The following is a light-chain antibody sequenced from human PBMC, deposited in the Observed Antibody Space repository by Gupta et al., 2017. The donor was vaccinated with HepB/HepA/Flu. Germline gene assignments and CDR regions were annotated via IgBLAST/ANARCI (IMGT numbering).Light chain of an antibody. CDR1: QSVANK. CDR2: AAS. J-gene: IGKJ4*01. CDR3: QHYDNLPLT. V-gene: IGKV3-15*01. Sequence: EIVMTQSPATLSVSPGERATLSCWASQSVANKLAWYQQKPGQAPKLLIFAASTRAPGIPAGFSGSGSGTDFTLTINSLQSDDSAVYYCQHYDNLPLTFGGGTKVEIK.